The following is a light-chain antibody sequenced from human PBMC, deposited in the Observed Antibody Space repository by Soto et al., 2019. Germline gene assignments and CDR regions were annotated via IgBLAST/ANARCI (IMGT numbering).Light chain of an antibody. CDR1: QSVSSSY. J-gene: IGKJ5*01. CDR2: GAS. CDR3: QNYHGWPIN. Sequence: EIVLTQSPGTLSLSPGERATLSCRASQSVSSSYLAWYQQKPGQAPRLLIYGASSRATGIPARFSGSGSGTEFTLTISSLQSEDFAVYYCQNYHGWPINFGQGTRLEIK. V-gene: IGKV3-20*01.